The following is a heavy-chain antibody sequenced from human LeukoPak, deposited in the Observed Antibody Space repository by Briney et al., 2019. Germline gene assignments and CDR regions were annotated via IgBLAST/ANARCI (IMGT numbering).Heavy chain of an antibody. Sequence: PSETLSLTCTVSGNSISSYYWSWIRQPAGKGLEWIGRIYTSGSTNYNPSLKSRVTMSVDTSKNQFSLNLSSVTAADTAVYYCATTKRGYDILTGYAPAGYFDYWGQGTLVTVSS. J-gene: IGHJ4*02. CDR1: GNSISSYY. CDR3: ATTKRGYDILTGYAPAGYFDY. V-gene: IGHV4-4*07. D-gene: IGHD3-9*01. CDR2: IYTSGST.